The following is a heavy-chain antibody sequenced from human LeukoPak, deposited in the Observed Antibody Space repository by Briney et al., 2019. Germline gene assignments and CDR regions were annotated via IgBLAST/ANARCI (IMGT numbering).Heavy chain of an antibody. Sequence: RASVKVSRKASGGTFSSYAISWVRQAPGQGLEWMGGIIPIFGTANYAQKFQGRVTITTDESTSTAYMELSSLRSEDTAVYYCAEGYCSSTSCSGSLGYWGQGTLVTVSS. D-gene: IGHD2-2*01. J-gene: IGHJ4*02. V-gene: IGHV1-69*05. CDR3: AEGYCSSTSCSGSLGY. CDR1: GGTFSSYA. CDR2: IIPIFGTA.